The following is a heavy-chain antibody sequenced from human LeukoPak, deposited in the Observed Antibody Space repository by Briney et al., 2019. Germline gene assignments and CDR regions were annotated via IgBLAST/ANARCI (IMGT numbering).Heavy chain of an antibody. V-gene: IGHV3-9*01. CDR2: ISWVSAAI. Sequence: GGSLRLSCAASGFRFDDYAMHWVRQAPGKGLEWVSGISWVSAAIGYADSVRGRFTLSRDNAKNSLFLQMSSLRVEDTALYYCTKRARIGIAAAGDGFHIWGQGTMVTVSS. CDR1: GFRFDDYA. D-gene: IGHD6-13*01. CDR3: TKRARIGIAAAGDGFHI. J-gene: IGHJ3*02.